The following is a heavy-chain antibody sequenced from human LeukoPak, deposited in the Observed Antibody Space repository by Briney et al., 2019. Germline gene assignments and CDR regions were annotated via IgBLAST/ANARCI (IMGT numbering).Heavy chain of an antibody. Sequence: PSETLSLTCTVSGGSIRSSSYYWAWIRQPPGKGLEWIGNIYYSGSTYYNPSLKNRVTISVDTSKNQFSLKLSSVTAADTAVYFCAISTYYYDSSGIFWGQGTLVTVSS. J-gene: IGHJ4*02. CDR1: GGSIRSSSYY. CDR3: AISTYYYDSSGIF. CDR2: IYYSGST. V-gene: IGHV4-39*01. D-gene: IGHD3-22*01.